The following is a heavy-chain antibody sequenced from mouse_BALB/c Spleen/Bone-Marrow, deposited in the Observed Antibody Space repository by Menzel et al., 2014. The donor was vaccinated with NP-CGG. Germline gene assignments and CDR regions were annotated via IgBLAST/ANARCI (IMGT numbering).Heavy chain of an antibody. Sequence: DVQLVESGGGLVQPGGSRKLSCAASGFTFXSFGMHWVRQAPEKGLEWVAYISSGSSTIYYADTVKGRFTISRDNPKNTLFLQMTSLRSEDTAMYYCARGGNYAWFAYWGQGTLVTVSA. CDR3: ARGGNYAWFAY. D-gene: IGHD2-1*01. V-gene: IGHV5-17*02. CDR1: GFTFXSFG. CDR2: ISSGSSTI. J-gene: IGHJ3*01.